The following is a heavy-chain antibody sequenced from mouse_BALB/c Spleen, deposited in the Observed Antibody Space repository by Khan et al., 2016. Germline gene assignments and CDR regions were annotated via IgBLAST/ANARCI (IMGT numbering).Heavy chain of an antibody. CDR3: ARHGYDVWYFDV. V-gene: IGHV5-9-3*01. CDR1: GFTFSSYA. CDR2: ISSGGSYT. Sequence: EVELVESGGGLVKPGGSLKLSCAASGFTFSSYAMSWVRQTPEKGLEWVATISSGGSYTYYPDSVKGRFTISRDNAKNTLYLQMSSLRSEDTAMYYCARHGYDVWYFDVWGAGTTVTVSS. J-gene: IGHJ1*01. D-gene: IGHD2-14*01.